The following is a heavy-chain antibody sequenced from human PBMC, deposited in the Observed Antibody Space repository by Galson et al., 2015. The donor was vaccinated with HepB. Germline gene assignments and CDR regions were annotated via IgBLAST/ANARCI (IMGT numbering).Heavy chain of an antibody. CDR2: IKSKTDGGTA. D-gene: IGHD5-24*01. CDR3: AREAEMATIIFYYYMDV. CDR1: GFTFSNAW. J-gene: IGHJ6*03. Sequence: SLRLSCAASGFTFSNAWINWVRQAPGKGLEWVGRIKSKTDGGTADYAAPVKGRLTISRDDSKNTLYLQMNSLKTEDTAVYYCAREAEMATIIFYYYMDVWGKGTTVTVSS. V-gene: IGHV3-15*01.